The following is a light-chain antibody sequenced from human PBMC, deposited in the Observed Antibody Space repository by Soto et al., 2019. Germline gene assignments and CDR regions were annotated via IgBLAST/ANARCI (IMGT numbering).Light chain of an antibody. CDR2: GAS. J-gene: IGKJ1*01. CDR3: QQYNEWPET. CDR1: HNVRSS. Sequence: EIVMTQSPATLSLSPGDRATLSCRASHNVRSSLAWYQQKAGQAPRLLIHGASTRATGIPGRFSGSGSGTEFTLIISSLQSEDFAVYYCQQYNEWPETFGHGTKVDIK. V-gene: IGKV3-15*01.